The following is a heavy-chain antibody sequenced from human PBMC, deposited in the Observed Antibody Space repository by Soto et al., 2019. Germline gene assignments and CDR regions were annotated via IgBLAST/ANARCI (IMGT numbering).Heavy chain of an antibody. CDR3: PRRGDYLVDS. D-gene: IGHD3-16*02. CDR2: TYYRSKWSS. CDR1: GDSVSSKSAA. Sequence: SQTLSLTCAISGDSVSSKSAAWHWIRQSPSRGLEWLGRTYYRSKWSSNYAVSVRSRITITPDTSKNQFSLQLRSVTPDDTAITYGPRRGDYLVDSWGRGPRVPVSS. J-gene: IGHJ5*01. V-gene: IGHV6-1*01.